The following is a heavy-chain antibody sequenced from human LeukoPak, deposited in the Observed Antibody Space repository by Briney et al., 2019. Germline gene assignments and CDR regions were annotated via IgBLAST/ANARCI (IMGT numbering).Heavy chain of an antibody. CDR3: AKDVDSSGYPTYYFDH. D-gene: IGHD3-22*01. V-gene: IGHV3-23*01. CDR1: GFTFSSYA. J-gene: IGHJ4*02. CDR2: ISGSGGSI. Sequence: GGSLRLSWVGSGFTFSSYAMSWVRQAPGKGLEWVSVISGSGGSINHADSVKGRFTISRDNSKNTLYLQTNSLRAEDTAVYYCAKDVDSSGYPTYYFDHWGQGTLLIVSS.